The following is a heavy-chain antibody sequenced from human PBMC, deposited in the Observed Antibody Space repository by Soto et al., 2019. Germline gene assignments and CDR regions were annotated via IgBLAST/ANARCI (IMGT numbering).Heavy chain of an antibody. J-gene: IGHJ4*02. Sequence: GGSLRLSCAASGFTFSSYAMHWVRQAPGKGLEWVAVISYDGSNKYYADSVKGRFTISRDNSKNTLYLQMNSLRAEDTAVYYCARYLDYGDYVFDDWGQGTLVTVSS. CDR1: GFTFSSYA. CDR2: ISYDGSNK. CDR3: ARYLDYGDYVFDD. D-gene: IGHD4-17*01. V-gene: IGHV3-30-3*01.